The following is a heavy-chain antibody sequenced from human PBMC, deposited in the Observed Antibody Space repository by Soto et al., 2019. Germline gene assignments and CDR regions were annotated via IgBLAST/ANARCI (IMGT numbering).Heavy chain of an antibody. D-gene: IGHD5-12*01. Sequence: QVQLVQSGVEVKKPGASVKVSCKASGYTFTSYGISWVRQAPGQGLEWMGWISVYNGNTNYAQKFQGRATMTTDTSTSTAYMELRSLTSDDTAVYYCAKTSDYDVTAFDYWGQGTLVTVSS. CDR3: AKTSDYDVTAFDY. CDR2: ISVYNGNT. J-gene: IGHJ4*02. V-gene: IGHV1-18*01. CDR1: GYTFTSYG.